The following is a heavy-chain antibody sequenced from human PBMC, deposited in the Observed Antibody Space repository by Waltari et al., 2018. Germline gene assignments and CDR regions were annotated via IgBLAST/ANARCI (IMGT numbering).Heavy chain of an antibody. CDR3: ARGGGGDWEWFDP. Sequence: QVQLQESGPSLLKPSEPLSLICTVSDGSISGFYWRWVRQPPGKGLDCIGYSYYTGSTNFNPSLKSRVTMSVDTSKNQFSLKLSSVTAADTAFYYCARGGGGDWEWFDPWGQGTLVTVSS. J-gene: IGHJ5*02. D-gene: IGHD2-21*02. CDR1: DGSISGFY. V-gene: IGHV4-59*01. CDR2: SYYTGST.